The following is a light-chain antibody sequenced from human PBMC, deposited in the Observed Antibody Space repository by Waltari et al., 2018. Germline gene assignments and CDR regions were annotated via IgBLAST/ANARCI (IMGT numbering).Light chain of an antibody. Sequence: EIVMTQSPATLPVSPGERATPSCRASQSVSSNLAWYQQKPGQAPRLLIYGASTRATGIPARFSGSGSGTEFTLTISSLQSEDFAVYYCQQYNNWPITFGQGTRLEIK. V-gene: IGKV3-15*01. CDR2: GAS. CDR1: QSVSSN. CDR3: QQYNNWPIT. J-gene: IGKJ5*01.